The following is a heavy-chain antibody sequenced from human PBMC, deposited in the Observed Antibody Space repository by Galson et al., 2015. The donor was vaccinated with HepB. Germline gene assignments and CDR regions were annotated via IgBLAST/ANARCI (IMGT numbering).Heavy chain of an antibody. CDR1: GGTFSSYA. J-gene: IGHJ5*02. Sequence: SVKVSCKASGGTFSSYATSWVRQAPGQGLEWMGGIIPIFGTANYAQKFQGRVTITADESTSTAYMELSSLRSEDTAVYYCARGRRPNCSGGSCYVGGWFDPWGQGTLVTVSS. CDR2: IIPIFGTA. D-gene: IGHD2-15*01. CDR3: ARGRRPNCSGGSCYVGGWFDP. V-gene: IGHV1-69*13.